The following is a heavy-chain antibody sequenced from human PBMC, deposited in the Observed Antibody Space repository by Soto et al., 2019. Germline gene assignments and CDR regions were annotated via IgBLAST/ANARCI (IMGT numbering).Heavy chain of an antibody. Sequence: SETLSLTCTVSGGSISSSDYYWIWNRQPPGKGLEWIGYIYSSGNTYYNPSLKSLLTISVDTSKTHCFLKLKSVTAEATAQNYCARGLAAAMLVTGYFNYGGQGTLGTVSS. J-gene: IGHJ4*02. CDR2: IYSSGNT. CDR1: GGSISSSDYY. D-gene: IGHD1-20*01. CDR3: ARGLAAAMLVTGYFNY. V-gene: IGHV4-31*01.